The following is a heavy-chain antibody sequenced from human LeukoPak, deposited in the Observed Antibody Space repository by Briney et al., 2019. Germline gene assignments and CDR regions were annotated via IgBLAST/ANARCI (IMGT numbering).Heavy chain of an antibody. CDR3: TRPDTRFLEWLLNY. D-gene: IGHD3-3*01. CDR1: GFTFSGPA. Sequence: GGSLKLSCAASGFTFSGPAMHWVRQASGKGLEWVGRIRSKANSYATAYAASVKGRFTISRDDSKNTAYLQMNSLKTEDTAVYYCTRPDTRFLEWLLNYWGQGTLVTVSS. J-gene: IGHJ4*02. CDR2: IRSKANSYAT. V-gene: IGHV3-73*01.